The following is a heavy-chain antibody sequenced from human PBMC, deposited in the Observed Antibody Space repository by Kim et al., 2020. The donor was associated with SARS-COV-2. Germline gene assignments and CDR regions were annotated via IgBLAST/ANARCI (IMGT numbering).Heavy chain of an antibody. V-gene: IGHV3-23*01. CDR3: AKARYSYGYYYGMDV. Sequence: DSVKGRFTIPREKSKNTLYLQMNSLRAEDTAVYYCAKARYSYGYYYGMDVWGQGTTVTVSS. J-gene: IGHJ6*02. D-gene: IGHD5-18*01.